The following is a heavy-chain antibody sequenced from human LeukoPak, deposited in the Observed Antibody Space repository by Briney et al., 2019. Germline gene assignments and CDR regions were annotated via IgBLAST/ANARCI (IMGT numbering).Heavy chain of an antibody. J-gene: IGHJ6*03. CDR2: IHPDGTRT. CDR1: GFTFSNNW. D-gene: IGHD2-21*02. CDR3: AREVGEVPTAMGVYYYYFMDV. V-gene: IGHV3-74*01. Sequence: PGGSLRLSCAVSGFTFSNNWMYLVRQAPGKGLVWVSRIHPDGTRTDYADSVKGRFTISRDNAKNTRYLQMDRLGVDDTAAYYCAREVGEVPTAMGVYYYYFMDVWGKGTPVIVSS.